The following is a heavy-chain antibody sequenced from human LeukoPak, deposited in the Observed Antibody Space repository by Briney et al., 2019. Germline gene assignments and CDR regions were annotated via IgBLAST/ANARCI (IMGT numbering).Heavy chain of an antibody. J-gene: IGHJ3*01. CDR2: ISGGGTYI. CDR1: GFTFSTYA. V-gene: IGHV3-21*01. Sequence: PGGSLRLSCAASGFTFSTYAMSWVRQAPGKGLEWVSSISGGGTYIYYADSLKGRFTISRDNAKNSLYLQMNSLRAEDTAVYFCARGLYDSSGWPLGAFDFWGQGTMVTVSP. D-gene: IGHD3-22*01. CDR3: ARGLYDSSGWPLGAFDF.